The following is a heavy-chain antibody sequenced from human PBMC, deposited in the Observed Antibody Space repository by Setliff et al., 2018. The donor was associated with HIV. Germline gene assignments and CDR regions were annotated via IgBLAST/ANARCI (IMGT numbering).Heavy chain of an antibody. CDR3: VRGYSSGYFKEDNWFDP. CDR2: VYHSGKT. D-gene: IGHD6-19*01. V-gene: IGHV4-38-2*01. CDR1: GYSMSDNYY. Sequence: PSETLSLTCAVSGYSMSDNYYWGWIRQPPEKGLEWIVTVYHSGKTYYNPSLKSRVTVSLDTSKNQISLNLTSVTAADTAVYYCVRGYSSGYFKEDNWFDPWGQGALVTV. J-gene: IGHJ5*02.